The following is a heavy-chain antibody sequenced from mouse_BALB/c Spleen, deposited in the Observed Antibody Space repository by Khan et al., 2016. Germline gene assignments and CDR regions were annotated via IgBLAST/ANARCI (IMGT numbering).Heavy chain of an antibody. J-gene: IGHJ1*01. CDR3: ARRGGNCRYFDV. V-gene: IGHV1-9*01. CDR1: GHTFSNYW. D-gene: IGHD1-1*01. Sequence: QVQLKQSGAELMKPGASVKISCKATGHTFSNYWIEWVKQRPGHGLEWIGEILPGSGSTNYNENFKGKATITADTSSNTAYMQLSSLTSEDSAVXYCARRGGNCRYFDVWGAGITVTVSS. CDR2: ILPGSGST.